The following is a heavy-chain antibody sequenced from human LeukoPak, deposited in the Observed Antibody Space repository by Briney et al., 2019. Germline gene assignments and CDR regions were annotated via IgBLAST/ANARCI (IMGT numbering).Heavy chain of an antibody. V-gene: IGHV3-30-3*01. D-gene: IGHD2-21*01. Sequence: PGGSLRLSCAASGFIFSGYAMYWVRQAPGKGLEWVASISSDGGDKYYADSVKGRFTISRDNFKNTLYLQMNSLRAEDTAIYYCARKYYSEFFWGQGTLVTVSS. CDR2: ISSDGGDK. J-gene: IGHJ4*02. CDR3: ARKYYSEFF. CDR1: GFIFSGYA.